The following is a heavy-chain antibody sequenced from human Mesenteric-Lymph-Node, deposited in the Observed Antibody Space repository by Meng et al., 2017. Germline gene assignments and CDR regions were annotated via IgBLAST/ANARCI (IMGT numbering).Heavy chain of an antibody. J-gene: IGHJ4*02. V-gene: IGHV4-39*07. D-gene: IGHD6-19*01. CDR3: ARSKQWLVPFDY. CDR1: GGSISSSSYY. CDR2: IYYSGST. Sequence: SETLSLTCTVSGGSISSSSYYWGWIRQPPGKGLEWIGSIYYSGSTYYNPSLKSRVTISVDTSKNQFSLKLSSVTAADTAVYYCARSKQWLVPFDYWGQGTLVTVSS.